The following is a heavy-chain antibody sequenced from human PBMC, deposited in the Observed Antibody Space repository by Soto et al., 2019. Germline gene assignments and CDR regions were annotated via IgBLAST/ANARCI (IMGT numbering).Heavy chain of an antibody. Sequence: GGSLRLSCTGSGFGFFSYAMSWFRQAPGKGLEWVSTISGSGGHTYYADSVKGRFVVSRDNDKNTVYLHMSSLTGEDTAVYFCAKIEMGWFAHWGQGTQVTVSS. J-gene: IGHJ5*02. CDR2: ISGSGGHT. CDR1: GFGFFSYA. V-gene: IGHV3-23*01. CDR3: AKIEMGWFAH. D-gene: IGHD2-8*01.